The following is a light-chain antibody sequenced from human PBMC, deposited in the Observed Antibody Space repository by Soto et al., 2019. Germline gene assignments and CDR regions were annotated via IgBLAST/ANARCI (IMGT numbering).Light chain of an antibody. J-gene: IGKJ3*01. V-gene: IGKV3-20*01. CDR1: QTVSTSD. CDR2: SAS. CDR3: QQYAKSPFT. Sequence: EIVLTQSPGTLSLSPGERATLSCRASQTVSTSDLAWYQQIPGQAPRLLIYSASNRATGIPDRFSGSGSGTDFTLTISRLEPEDVAVYYCQQYAKSPFTFGHGTKVDIK.